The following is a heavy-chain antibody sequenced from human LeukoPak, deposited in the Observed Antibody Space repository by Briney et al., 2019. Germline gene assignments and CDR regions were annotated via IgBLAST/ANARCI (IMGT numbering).Heavy chain of an antibody. CDR1: GFTFSSYG. Sequence: PGGSLRLSCAASGFTFSSYGMHWVRLAPGKGLEWLAVITNDGSRQYYADSVKGRFTVSRDNSKSLLFLQMESLRPDDTGIYYCAKGRRTGFVDYWGQGALVTVSS. CDR2: ITNDGSRQ. V-gene: IGHV3-30*18. J-gene: IGHJ4*02. D-gene: IGHD1-1*01. CDR3: AKGRRTGFVDY.